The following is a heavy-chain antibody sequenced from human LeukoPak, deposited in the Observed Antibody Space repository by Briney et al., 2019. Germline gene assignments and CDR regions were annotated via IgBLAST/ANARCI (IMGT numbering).Heavy chain of an antibody. CDR1: GYTFTSYG. CDR2: ISAYNGNT. D-gene: IGHD3-22*01. J-gene: IGHJ4*02. V-gene: IGHV1-18*01. CDR3: ARDADYYDNSGLDY. Sequence: ASVKVSCKASGYTFTSYGISWVRQAPGQGLEWMGWISAYNGNTNYAQKLQGRVTMTTDTSTSTAYMELRSLRSDDTAVYYCARDADYYDNSGLDYWGQGTLVTVSS.